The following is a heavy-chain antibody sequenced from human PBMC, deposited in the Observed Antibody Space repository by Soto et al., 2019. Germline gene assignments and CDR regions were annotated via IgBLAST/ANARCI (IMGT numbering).Heavy chain of an antibody. D-gene: IGHD2-2*01. J-gene: IGHJ4*02. CDR1: GFTFSSYW. V-gene: IGHV3-7*01. Sequence: PGGSLRLSCAASGFTFSSYWMSWVRQAPGKGLGWVANIKQDGSEKYYVDSVKGRFTISRDNAKNSLYLQMNSLRAEDTAVYYCSRVVKDRVVARYFDYWCKGT. CDR2: IKQDGSEK. CDR3: SRVVKDRVVARYFDY.